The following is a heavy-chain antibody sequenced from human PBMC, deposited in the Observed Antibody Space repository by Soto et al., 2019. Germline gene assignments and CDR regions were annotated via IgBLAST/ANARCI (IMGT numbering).Heavy chain of an antibody. CDR1: GGSISSSSYY. D-gene: IGHD3-22*01. CDR2: IYYSGST. J-gene: IGHJ1*01. V-gene: IGHV4-39*07. CDR3: ARAAYYDRTFEH. Sequence: PSETLSLTCTVSGGSISSSSYYWGWIRQPPGKGLEWIGSIYYSGSTYYNPSLKSRVTISVDTSKNQFSLKLSSVTAADTAVYYCARAAYYDRTFEHWGQGTLVTVSS.